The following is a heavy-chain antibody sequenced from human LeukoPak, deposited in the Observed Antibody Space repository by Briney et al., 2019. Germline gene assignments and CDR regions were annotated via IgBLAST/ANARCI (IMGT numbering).Heavy chain of an antibody. D-gene: IGHD2-21*02. V-gene: IGHV3-23*01. CDR3: AREVTGEGYFDL. Sequence: PGGSLRLSCAATGFTFSSYAMTWVRQAPGKGLEWVSAFSGSGGSTYYADSAKGRFTMSRDNSKNTLYLQMNSLRAEDTAVYYCAREVTGEGYFDLWGRGTLVTVSS. CDR1: GFTFSSYA. CDR2: FSGSGGST. J-gene: IGHJ2*01.